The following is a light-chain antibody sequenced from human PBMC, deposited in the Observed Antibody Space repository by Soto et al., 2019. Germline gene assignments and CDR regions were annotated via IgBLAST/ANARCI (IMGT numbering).Light chain of an antibody. Sequence: EIVMTQSPATLSVSPGDRATLSCRASQIVSYKLAWYQQKPGQTPRLLIYDASTRAIGIAARFSGSGSGTEFTLSISSLQSEDFAIYYCQQYYDWPLTFGGGTEVEI. J-gene: IGKJ4*01. CDR2: DAS. CDR1: QIVSYK. V-gene: IGKV3-15*01. CDR3: QQYYDWPLT.